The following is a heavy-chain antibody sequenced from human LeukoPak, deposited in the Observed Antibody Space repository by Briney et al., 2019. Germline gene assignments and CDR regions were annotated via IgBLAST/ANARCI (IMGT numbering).Heavy chain of an antibody. CDR3: ARHSHDGSAPYYEVQLDY. CDR1: GFTFSSYG. J-gene: IGHJ4*02. V-gene: IGHV3-30*02. CDR2: IRYDGSNK. D-gene: IGHD3-3*01. Sequence: GGSLRLSCAASGFTFSSYGMHWVRQAPGKGLEWVAFIRYDGSNKYYADSVKGRFTISRDNSKNTVYLQMNSLRAEDTAIYYCARHSHDGSAPYYEVQLDYWGQGALVTVSS.